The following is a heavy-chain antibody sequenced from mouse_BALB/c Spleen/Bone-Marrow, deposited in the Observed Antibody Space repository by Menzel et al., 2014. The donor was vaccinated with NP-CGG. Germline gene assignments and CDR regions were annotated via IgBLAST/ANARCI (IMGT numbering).Heavy chain of an antibody. V-gene: IGHV7-3*02. CDR3: ARFPMDY. J-gene: IGHJ4*01. CDR2: IRNKAYGYTT. Sequence: EVKLVESGGGLVQPGGSLRLSCTTSGFTLTDYYMSWVRQPPGKALEWLVFIRNKAYGYTTEYSASVRGRFTISRDNSQSILYLQMNTLRAEDSATYYCARFPMDYWGQGTSVTVSS. CDR1: GFTLTDYY.